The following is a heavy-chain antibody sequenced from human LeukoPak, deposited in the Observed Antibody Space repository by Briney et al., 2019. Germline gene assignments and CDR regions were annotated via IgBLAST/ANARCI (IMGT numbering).Heavy chain of an antibody. V-gene: IGHV3-11*01. CDR1: GFTFSDYY. Sequence: GGSLRLSCAASGFTFSDYYMTWIRQSPGRGLEWLSYISPRDTYINYADSVKGRFTISRDDATNSLYLQLNSLRDEDTAVYYRTRDPRVVDVWGQGTRVTVSS. CDR3: TRDPRVVDV. J-gene: IGHJ3*01. CDR2: ISPRDTYI.